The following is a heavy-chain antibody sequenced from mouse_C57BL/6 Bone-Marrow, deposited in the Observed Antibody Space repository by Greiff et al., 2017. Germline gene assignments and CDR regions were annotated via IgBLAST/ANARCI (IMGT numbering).Heavy chain of an antibody. V-gene: IGHV5-12*01. Sequence: EVKLMESGGGLVQPGGSLKLSCAASGFTFSDYYMYWVRQTPEKRLEWVAYISNGGGSTYYPDTVKGRFTISRDNAKNTLYLQMSRLKSEDTAMYYCARRIYSNCYAMDYWGQGTSVTVSS. CDR1: GFTFSDYY. CDR2: ISNGGGST. CDR3: ARRIYSNCYAMDY. J-gene: IGHJ4*01. D-gene: IGHD2-5*01.